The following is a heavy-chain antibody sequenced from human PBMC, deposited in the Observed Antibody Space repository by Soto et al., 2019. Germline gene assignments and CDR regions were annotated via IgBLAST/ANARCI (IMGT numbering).Heavy chain of an antibody. Sequence: QVQLVQSGAEVKKPGSSVKVSCKASGGTFSSYAISWVRQAPGQGLEWMGGIIPIFGTANYAKKFQGRVTITADKSTSTAYMELSRLRSEDTAVYYCARDGSGYSSGWHLYYFDYWGQGTLVTVSS. D-gene: IGHD6-19*01. CDR1: GGTFSSYA. CDR2: IIPIFGTA. J-gene: IGHJ4*02. V-gene: IGHV1-69*06. CDR3: ARDGSGYSSGWHLYYFDY.